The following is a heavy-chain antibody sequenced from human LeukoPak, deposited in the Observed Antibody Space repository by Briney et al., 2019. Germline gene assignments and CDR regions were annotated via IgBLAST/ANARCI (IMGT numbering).Heavy chain of an antibody. Sequence: SETLSLTCTVSGYSISSGYYWGWIRQPPGKGLEWIGNIYHSGSAYYNPSLKGRVTISVDTSKNQFSLKLSSVTAADTAVYYCARGGWSYYYYMDVWGKGTTVTVSS. V-gene: IGHV4-38-2*02. CDR3: ARGGWSYYYYMDV. CDR2: IYHSGSA. J-gene: IGHJ6*03. CDR1: GYSISSGYY.